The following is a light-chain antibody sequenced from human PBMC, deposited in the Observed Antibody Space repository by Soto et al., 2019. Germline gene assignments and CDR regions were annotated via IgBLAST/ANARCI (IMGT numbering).Light chain of an antibody. CDR1: QDVSGRS. Sequence: EIGLTQSPGTLSLSPGEGVTLSCRASQDVSGRSLAWYQQKPGQPPRLVIYSTSARATGIPDRFSGSGSGTDFTLSISRLEPEDFAVYYCQQFVRPPGTFGQGTTVEIK. V-gene: IGKV3-20*01. J-gene: IGKJ1*01. CDR2: STS. CDR3: QQFVRPPGT.